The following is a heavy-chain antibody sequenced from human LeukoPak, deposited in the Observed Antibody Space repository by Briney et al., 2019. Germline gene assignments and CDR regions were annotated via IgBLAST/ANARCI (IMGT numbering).Heavy chain of an antibody. CDR1: GGSISSYY. CDR3: ARHWETSSWYVDY. J-gene: IGHJ4*02. V-gene: IGHV4-59*08. D-gene: IGHD6-13*01. CDR2: IYYSGCT. Sequence: PSETLSLTCTVSGGSISSYYWSWIRQPPGKGLEWIGYIYYSGCTHYNPSLKSRVTISLDTSKNQLSLKVSSVTAADTAVYYCARHWETSSWYVDYWGQGTLVTVSS.